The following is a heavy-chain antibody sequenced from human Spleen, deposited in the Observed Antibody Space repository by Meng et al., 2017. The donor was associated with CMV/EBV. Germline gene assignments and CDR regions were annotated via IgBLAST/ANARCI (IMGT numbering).Heavy chain of an antibody. D-gene: IGHD3-9*01. CDR3: ARAIRYFDWLPHLDY. Sequence: SETLSLTCSISDDSISRSSYYWGWIRQPPGKGLEWIGTIYYSGSTYYNPSLKSRVTISVDTSKNQFSLKLSSVTAADTAVYYCARAIRYFDWLPHLDYWGQGTLVTVSS. J-gene: IGHJ4*02. CDR2: IYYSGST. CDR1: DDSISRSSYY. V-gene: IGHV4-39*07.